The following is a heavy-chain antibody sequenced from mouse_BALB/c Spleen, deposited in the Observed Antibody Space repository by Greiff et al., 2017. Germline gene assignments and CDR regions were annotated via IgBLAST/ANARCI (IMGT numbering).Heavy chain of an antibody. V-gene: IGHV5-6-3*01. CDR1: GFTFSSYG. CDR3: ARLWDGFAY. D-gene: IGHD4-1*01. J-gene: IGHJ3*01. CDR2: INSNGGST. Sequence: EVKLMESGGGLVQPGGSLKLSCAASGFTFSSYGMSWVRQTPDKRLELVATINSNGGSTYYPDSVKGRFTISRDNAKNTLYLQMSSLKSEDTAMYYCARLWDGFAYWGKGTLVTVSA.